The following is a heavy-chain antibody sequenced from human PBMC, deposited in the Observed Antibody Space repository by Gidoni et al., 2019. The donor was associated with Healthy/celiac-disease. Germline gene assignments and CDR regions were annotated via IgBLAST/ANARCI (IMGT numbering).Heavy chain of an antibody. D-gene: IGHD2-21*01. CDR1: GYTFTGYY. J-gene: IGHJ3*02. CDR2: INPNSGGT. Sequence: QVQLVQSGAEVKKPGASVKVSCKVSGYTFTGYYMHWVRQAPGQGLEWMGWINPNSGGTNYAQKFQGRVTMTRDTSISTAYMELSRLRSDDTAVYYCARVAYCGGDCYWEGAFDIWGQGTMVTVSS. CDR3: ARVAYCGGDCYWEGAFDI. V-gene: IGHV1-2*02.